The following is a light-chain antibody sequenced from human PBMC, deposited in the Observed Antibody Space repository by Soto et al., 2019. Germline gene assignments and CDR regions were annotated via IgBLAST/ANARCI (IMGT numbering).Light chain of an antibody. Sequence: DIQMTQSPSSLSASVGDRVTLTCRTSQTISDYLNWYQHKPGKAPKLLISAASSLQSGVPSRFSGSGSGTDFTLTISSLQPEDFATYYCQQSYSTLTFGPGTKVDIK. CDR2: AAS. V-gene: IGKV1-39*01. J-gene: IGKJ3*01. CDR1: QTISDY. CDR3: QQSYSTLT.